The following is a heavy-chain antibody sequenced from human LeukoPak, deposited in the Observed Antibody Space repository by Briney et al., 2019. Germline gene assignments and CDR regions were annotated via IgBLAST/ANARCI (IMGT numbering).Heavy chain of an antibody. V-gene: IGHV4-34*01. J-gene: IGHJ4*02. CDR3: ARQPVVVIADPFDY. CDR1: GGSFSGYY. CDR2: INHSGST. Sequence: SETPSLTCAVYGGSFSGYYWSWIRQPPGKGLEWIGEINHSGSTNYNPSLKSRVTISVDTSKNQFSLKLSSVTAADTAVYYCARQPVVVIADPFDYWGQGTLVTVSS. D-gene: IGHD2-21*01.